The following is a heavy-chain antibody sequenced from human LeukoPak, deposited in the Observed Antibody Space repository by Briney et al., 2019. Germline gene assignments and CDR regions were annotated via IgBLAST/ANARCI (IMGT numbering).Heavy chain of an antibody. CDR1: GGSISRSSYY. D-gene: IGHD3-22*01. CDR3: ARQIAQDSSGYYYPQPLDC. Sequence: RPSETLSLTCTVSGGSISRSSYYWGRLRQPQGQELVWNGSIYYRGRTYYNPSLRSRVTISVDTSKNQFSLRLSSVTAADTAVYYCARQIAQDSSGYYYPQPLDCWGQGTLVTVSS. V-gene: IGHV4-39*01. CDR2: IYYRGRT. J-gene: IGHJ4*02.